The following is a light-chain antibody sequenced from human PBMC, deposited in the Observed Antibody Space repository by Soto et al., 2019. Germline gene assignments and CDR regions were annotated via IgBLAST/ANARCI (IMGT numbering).Light chain of an antibody. CDR2: DAS. Sequence: EVVMTQSPATLSVSPGERDTLFCRAGQTISSNLAWYQQKPGQAPRLLIYDASTRATGVPARFSGSGSGTEFTLTISSLQSEDSAVYYCQHFNNWPISFGPGTKVDIK. CDR3: QHFNNWPIS. V-gene: IGKV3-15*01. CDR1: QTISSN. J-gene: IGKJ3*01.